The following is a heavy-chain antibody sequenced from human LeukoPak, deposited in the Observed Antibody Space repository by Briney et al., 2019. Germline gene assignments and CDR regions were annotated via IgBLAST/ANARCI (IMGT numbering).Heavy chain of an antibody. Sequence: GASVKVSCKASGYTFITHGLTWVRQAPGQGLEWMGWISAYNGNTIYAQTLQDRLTMTTDTSTSTAYMELRSLRSDDTAVYYCAREDYGSGSYSENWFDPWGQGTLVTVSS. CDR3: AREDYGSGSYSENWFDP. CDR1: GYTFITHG. V-gene: IGHV1-18*01. D-gene: IGHD3-10*01. J-gene: IGHJ5*02. CDR2: ISAYNGNT.